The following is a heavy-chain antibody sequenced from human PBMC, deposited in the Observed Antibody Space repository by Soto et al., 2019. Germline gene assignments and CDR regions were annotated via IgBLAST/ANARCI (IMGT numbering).Heavy chain of an antibody. Sequence: SETLSLTCTVSGGSISSYYWSWIRQPPGKGLEWIGYIYYSGSTNYNPSLKSRATISVDTSKKQFSLKLSSVTAADTAVYYCARGENVFYYFDYWGQGTLVTVSS. J-gene: IGHJ4*02. D-gene: IGHD1-26*01. CDR2: IYYSGST. V-gene: IGHV4-59*01. CDR1: GGSISSYY. CDR3: ARGENVFYYFDY.